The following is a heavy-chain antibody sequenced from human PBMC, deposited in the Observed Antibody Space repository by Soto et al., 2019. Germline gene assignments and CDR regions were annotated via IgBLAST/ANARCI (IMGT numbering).Heavy chain of an antibody. Sequence: ASVKVSCKASGYTFTSYGISWVRQAPGQGLEWMGWISAYNGNTNYAQKLQGRVTMTTDTSTSTAYMELRSLRSDDTAVYYCARAYCGGDCYLPEFDYWGQGTLVTVSS. CDR2: ISAYNGNT. CDR1: GYTFTSYG. V-gene: IGHV1-18*01. CDR3: ARAYCGGDCYLPEFDY. D-gene: IGHD2-21*02. J-gene: IGHJ4*02.